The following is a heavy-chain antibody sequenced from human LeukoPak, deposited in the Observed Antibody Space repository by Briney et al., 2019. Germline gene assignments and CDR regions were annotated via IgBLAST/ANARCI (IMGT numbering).Heavy chain of an antibody. Sequence: SETLSLTCAVYGGSFSAYYWSWIRQPPGKGLEWIGEINHSGGTNYNPSLKSRVTISVDTSKNQFSLKLSSVSAADTALYYCANTWIQLWRRGGWFDPWGQGTLVTVSS. V-gene: IGHV4-34*01. D-gene: IGHD5-18*01. CDR2: INHSGGT. J-gene: IGHJ5*02. CDR1: GGSFSAYY. CDR3: ANTWIQLWRRGGWFDP.